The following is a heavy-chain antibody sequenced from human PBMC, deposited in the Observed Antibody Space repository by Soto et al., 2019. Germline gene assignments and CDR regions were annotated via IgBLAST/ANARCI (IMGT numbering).Heavy chain of an antibody. V-gene: IGHV3-30*18. CDR2: ISYDGSNK. CDR1: GFTFSSYG. CDR3: AKDGRVDYYGSGRGYFDY. J-gene: IGHJ4*02. D-gene: IGHD3-10*01. Sequence: QVQLVESGGGVVQPGRSLRLSCAASGFTFSSYGMHWVRQAPGKGLEWVAVISYDGSNKYYADSVKGRFTISRDNSKNTLYLHMNSLRAEDTAVYYCAKDGRVDYYGSGRGYFDYWGQGTLVTVSS.